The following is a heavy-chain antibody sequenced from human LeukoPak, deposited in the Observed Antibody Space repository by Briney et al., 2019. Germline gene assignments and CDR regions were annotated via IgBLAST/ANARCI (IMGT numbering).Heavy chain of an antibody. J-gene: IGHJ4*02. V-gene: IGHV3-9*01. CDR3: ARGQVIAVAGIFDY. CDR1: GFIFNNYA. Sequence: GGSLRLSCAGSGFIFNNYAMHWVRQPPGKGLEWVSGISWNSGSIDYADSVKGRFTISRDNAKNSLYLQMNSLRAEDTAVYYCARGQVIAVAGIFDYWGQGTLVTVSS. CDR2: ISWNSGSI. D-gene: IGHD6-19*01.